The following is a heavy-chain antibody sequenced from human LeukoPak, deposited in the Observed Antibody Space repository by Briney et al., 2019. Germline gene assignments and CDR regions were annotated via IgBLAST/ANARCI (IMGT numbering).Heavy chain of an antibody. CDR3: ARGRSGGYFDY. J-gene: IGHJ4*02. CDR2: INPNTGGT. V-gene: IGHV1-2*02. Sequence: ASVKVSCKASGYTFTDVYLHWVRQAPGQGLEWMGWINPNTGGTNYLQRFQGRVTKTRDTSISTAYMDLNSLRSDDTAVYYCARGRSGGYFDYWGQGALVTVSS. CDR1: GYTFTDVY. D-gene: IGHD3-10*01.